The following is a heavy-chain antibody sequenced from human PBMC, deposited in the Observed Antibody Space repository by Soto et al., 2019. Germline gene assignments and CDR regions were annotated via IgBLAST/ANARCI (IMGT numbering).Heavy chain of an antibody. Sequence: GWSLRLSCAASGFTFSSYSMNWVRQAPGKGLEWVSYISSSSSTIYYADSVKGRFTISRDNAKNSLYLQMNSLRDEDTAVYYCARDMRGDYSPLLGSYGMEVWGKGTKVTVS. CDR3: ARDMRGDYSPLLGSYGMEV. V-gene: IGHV3-48*02. J-gene: IGHJ6*04. CDR2: ISSSSSTI. CDR1: GFTFSSYS. D-gene: IGHD4-17*01.